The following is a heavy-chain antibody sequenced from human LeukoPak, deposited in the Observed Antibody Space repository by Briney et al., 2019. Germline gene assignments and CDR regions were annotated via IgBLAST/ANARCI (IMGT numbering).Heavy chain of an antibody. CDR2: ISSSSSTI. CDR3: ARPFSYYYYGMDV. CDR1: GFTFSSYS. D-gene: IGHD3-3*01. Sequence: QPGGSLRLSCAASGFTFSSYSMNWVRQAPGTGLEWVSYISSSSSTIYYADSVKGRFTISRDNAKNSLYLQMNSLRAEDTAVYYCARPFSYYYYGMDVWGQGTTVTVSS. J-gene: IGHJ6*02. V-gene: IGHV3-48*04.